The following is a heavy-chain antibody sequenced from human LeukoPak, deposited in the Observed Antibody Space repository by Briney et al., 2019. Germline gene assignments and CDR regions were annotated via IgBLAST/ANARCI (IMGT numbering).Heavy chain of an antibody. Sequence: GGSLRLSCAASGFTFRSYCMNWVRQAPGKGLEWVSYISTSGSTIYYADSVKGRFTISRDNAKNSLYLQMNSLRAEDTAVYYCVRAGIAVPATLWDWGQGTLVTVSS. CDR1: GFTFRSYC. J-gene: IGHJ4*02. D-gene: IGHD6-19*01. CDR2: ISTSGSTI. CDR3: VRAGIAVPATLWD. V-gene: IGHV3-48*04.